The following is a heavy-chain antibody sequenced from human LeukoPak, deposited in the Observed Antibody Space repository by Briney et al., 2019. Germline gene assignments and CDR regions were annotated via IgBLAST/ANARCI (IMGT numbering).Heavy chain of an antibody. V-gene: IGHV1-18*01. CDR2: ISAYNGNT. Sequence: ASVKVSCMASGYTFTSYGISWVRQAPGQGLEWMGWISAYNGNTNYAQKLQGRVTMTTDTSTSTAYVELRSLRSDDTAVYYCARDLGLADPDYWGQGTLVTVSS. CDR3: ARDLGLADPDY. CDR1: GYTFTSYG. J-gene: IGHJ4*02.